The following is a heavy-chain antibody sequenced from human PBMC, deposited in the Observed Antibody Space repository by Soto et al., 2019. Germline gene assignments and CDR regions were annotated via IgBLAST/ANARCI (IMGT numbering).Heavy chain of an antibody. CDR3: ARSEMTYNRND. J-gene: IGHJ4*02. Sequence: EVQLLESGGDLVQPGGSLRLACAASGFTFRGDAMSWVRQAPGKGLEWVSSVSGSGEMTHYADSVKGRFTISRDNAKNMLYLQMESLRVADTAVYYCARSEMTYNRNDLGQGTLVTVS. D-gene: IGHD1-20*01. CDR2: VSGSGEMT. CDR1: GFTFRGDA. V-gene: IGHV3-23*01.